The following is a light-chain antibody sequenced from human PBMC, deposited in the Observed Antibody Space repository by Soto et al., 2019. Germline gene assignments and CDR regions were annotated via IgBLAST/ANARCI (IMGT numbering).Light chain of an antibody. Sequence: DIVMTQTPLSSPVTLGQPASISCRSSRSLVHSDGNTSLSWLQQRPGQPPSLLIYQISNRFSGVPDRFSGSGAGTDFTLKISRVEAEDVGVYYCMQATQIPHTFGQGTKLEIK. CDR2: QIS. CDR1: RSLVHSDGNTS. CDR3: MQATQIPHT. V-gene: IGKV2-24*01. J-gene: IGKJ2*01.